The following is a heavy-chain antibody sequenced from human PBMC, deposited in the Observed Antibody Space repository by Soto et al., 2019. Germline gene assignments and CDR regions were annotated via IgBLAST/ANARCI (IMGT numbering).Heavy chain of an antibody. Sequence: PSETLSLTCTVSGGSISSYYWSWIRQRPGKGLEWIGYIYYSGSTNYNPSLKSRVTISVDTSKNQFSLKLSSVTAADTAVYYCARDRGYSSSWYGGLDPWGQGTLVTVSS. V-gene: IGHV4-59*01. J-gene: IGHJ5*02. D-gene: IGHD6-13*01. CDR3: ARDRGYSSSWYGGLDP. CDR2: IYYSGST. CDR1: GGSISSYY.